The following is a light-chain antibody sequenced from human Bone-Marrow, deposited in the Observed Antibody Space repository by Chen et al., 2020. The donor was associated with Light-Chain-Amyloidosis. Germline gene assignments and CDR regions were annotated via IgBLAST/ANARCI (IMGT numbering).Light chain of an antibody. J-gene: IGLJ3*02. CDR2: DDS. Sequence: SYVLTQPSSVSAAPGQTATNACGGNNIGSTSVHWYQQTPGQAPLLVVYDDSDRPSGIPERLSGSNSGNTATLTISRVEAGDEADYYCQVWDRSSDRPVFGGGTKLTVL. CDR3: QVWDRSSDRPV. CDR1: NIGSTS. V-gene: IGLV3-21*02.